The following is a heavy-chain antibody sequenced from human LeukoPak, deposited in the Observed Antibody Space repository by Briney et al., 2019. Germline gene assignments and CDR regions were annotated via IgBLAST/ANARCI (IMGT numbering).Heavy chain of an antibody. CDR1: GFTFSSYA. D-gene: IGHD4-17*01. CDR3: AKASRATPTTVINWFDP. V-gene: IGHV3-23*01. J-gene: IGHJ5*02. CDR2: ISGSGGST. Sequence: GGSLRLSCAASGFTFSSYAMSWVRQAPGKGLEWVSAISGSGGSTYYADSVKGRFTISRDNSKNTLYLQMNSLRAEDTAVYYCAKASRATPTTVINWFDPWGQGTPVTVSS.